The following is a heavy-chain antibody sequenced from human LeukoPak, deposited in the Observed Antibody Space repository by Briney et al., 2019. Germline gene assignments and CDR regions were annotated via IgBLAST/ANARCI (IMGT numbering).Heavy chain of an antibody. CDR2: ISSSSSTI. Sequence: GGSLRLSCAASGFTFSSYSMNWVRQAPGKGLEWVSYISSSSSTIYYADSVKGRFTISRDNAKNSLYLQMNSLRAEDTAVYYCARYGIAATFDYWGQGTLVTVSS. V-gene: IGHV3-48*01. J-gene: IGHJ4*02. CDR1: GFTFSSYS. CDR3: ARYGIAATFDY. D-gene: IGHD6-13*01.